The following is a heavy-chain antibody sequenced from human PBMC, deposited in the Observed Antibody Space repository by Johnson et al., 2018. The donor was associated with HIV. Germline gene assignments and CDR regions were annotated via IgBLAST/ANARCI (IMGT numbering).Heavy chain of an antibody. D-gene: IGHD6-13*01. J-gene: IGHJ3*02. V-gene: IGHV3-23*04. CDR3: ARGKGAAAGLDAFDI. CDR1: GFTFSSYA. Sequence: MQLVESGGSLVQPGGSLRLSCAGSGFTFSSYAISWVRQAPGKGLEWVSTISGSGGSTAYADSMKGRFTISRDNDKKSLYLHVNSLIAEDTAFYYCARGKGAAAGLDAFDIWGQGTMVTVSS. CDR2: ISGSGGST.